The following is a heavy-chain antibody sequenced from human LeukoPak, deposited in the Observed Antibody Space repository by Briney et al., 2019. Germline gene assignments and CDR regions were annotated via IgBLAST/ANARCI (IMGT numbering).Heavy chain of an antibody. CDR2: IYYSGST. V-gene: IGHV4-59*01. CDR3: ARDRGYSYGYYYYYYLDV. CDR1: GGSISSYY. Sequence: SETLSLTYTVSGGSISSYYWSWIRQPPGKGLEWIGFIYYSGSTNYNPSLKSRVTISVDTSKNQFSLKLSSVAAADTAVYYCARDRGYSYGYYYYYYLDVWGKGTTVTVSS. J-gene: IGHJ6*03. D-gene: IGHD5-18*01.